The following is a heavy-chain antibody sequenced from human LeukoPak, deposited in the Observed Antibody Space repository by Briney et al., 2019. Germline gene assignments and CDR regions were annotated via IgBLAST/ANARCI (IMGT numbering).Heavy chain of an antibody. CDR3: ARRPFSTSQAFDI. Sequence: SETLSLTCAVYGGSFSGYYWSWIRQPPGKGLEWIGEINHSGSTNYNPSLKSRVTISVDTSKNQFSLKLSSVTAADTAVYYCARRPFSTSQAFDIWGQGTMVTVSS. J-gene: IGHJ3*02. D-gene: IGHD2-2*01. CDR1: GGSFSGYY. V-gene: IGHV4-34*01. CDR2: INHSGST.